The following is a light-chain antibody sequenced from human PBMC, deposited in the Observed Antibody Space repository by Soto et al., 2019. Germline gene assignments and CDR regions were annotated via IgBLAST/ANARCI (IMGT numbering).Light chain of an antibody. CDR1: SSDVGGYNY. V-gene: IGLV2-14*01. J-gene: IGLJ1*01. CDR2: DVS. Sequence: QSVLTQPASVSGSPGQSITISCTGTSSDVGGYNYVSWYQQNPGKTPKLMIYDVSNRPSGVSNRLSGSKSGNTASLTISGLQSEDAADYYCSSYTSSSTSYVFGTGTK. CDR3: SSYTSSSTSYV.